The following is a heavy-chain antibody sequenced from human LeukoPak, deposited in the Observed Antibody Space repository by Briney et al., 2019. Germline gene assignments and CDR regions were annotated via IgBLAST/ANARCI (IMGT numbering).Heavy chain of an antibody. Sequence: GASVKVSCKASGYTFTGYYMHWVRQAPGQGLEWMGWINPNSGGTNYAQKFQGRVTMTRDTSISTAYMELSRLRSDDTAVYYCARGPPPQHKNYYDSSGYYGGYYYYYYYGMDVWGQGTTVTVSS. CDR1: GYTFTGYY. CDR2: INPNSGGT. CDR3: ARGPPPQHKNYYDSSGYYGGYYYYYYYGMDV. J-gene: IGHJ6*02. D-gene: IGHD3-22*01. V-gene: IGHV1-2*02.